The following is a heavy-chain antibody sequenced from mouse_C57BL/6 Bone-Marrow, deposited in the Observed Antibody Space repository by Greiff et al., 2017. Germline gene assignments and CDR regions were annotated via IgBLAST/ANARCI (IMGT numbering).Heavy chain of an antibody. CDR2: IYPRSGNT. CDR3: ARVTQATGFAY. D-gene: IGHD3-2*02. J-gene: IGHJ3*01. Sequence: VKLLESGAELARPGASVKLSCKASGFTFTSYGISWVKQRTGQGLEWIGEIYPRSGNTYYNEKFKGKATLTADKSSSTAYMELRSLTSEDSAVYVCARVTQATGFAYWGQGTLVTVSA. CDR1: GFTFTSYG. V-gene: IGHV1-81*01.